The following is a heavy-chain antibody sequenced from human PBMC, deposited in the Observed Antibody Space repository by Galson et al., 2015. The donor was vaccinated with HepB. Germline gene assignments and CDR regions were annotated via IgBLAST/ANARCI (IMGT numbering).Heavy chain of an antibody. CDR3: AKAIKGYISSCVDY. J-gene: IGHJ4*02. D-gene: IGHD6-13*01. Sequence: SLRLSCAVSGFTFSSSAMTWVRQAPGKGLDWVAGISGSGGNTYYTESVRGRFTISRDNARNTLYLQMDGLTVEDTAVYYCAKAIKGYISSCVDYWGQGALVTVSS. V-gene: IGHV3-23*01. CDR2: ISGSGGNT. CDR1: GFTFSSSA.